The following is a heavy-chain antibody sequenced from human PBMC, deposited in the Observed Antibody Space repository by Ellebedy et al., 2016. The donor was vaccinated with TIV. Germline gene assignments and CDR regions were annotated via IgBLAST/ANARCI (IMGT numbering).Heavy chain of an antibody. V-gene: IGHV4-59*01. CDR1: GGSISSYY. CDR3: ARNSVDGVPSHWYFDL. CDR2: LDYSGST. Sequence: MPSETLSLTCTVSGGSISSYYWSWIRQPPGKGLEWIGSLDYSGSTNHNPSLKSRVTISVATSKNQFSQKLSSVTAADTAVYYCARNSVDGVPSHWYFDLWGRGTLVTVSS. J-gene: IGHJ2*01. D-gene: IGHD5-12*01.